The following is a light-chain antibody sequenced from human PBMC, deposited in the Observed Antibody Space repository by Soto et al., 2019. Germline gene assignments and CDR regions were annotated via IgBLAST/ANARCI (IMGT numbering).Light chain of an antibody. V-gene: IGKV3-15*01. CDR1: QSISSD. J-gene: IGKJ2*01. Sequence: EIVMTQSPATRSVSRGERATLSCRASQSISSDVAWYQQKPGQAPRLLIYGASTTATGIPARFSGSGSGTEFTLTISSLQSEDFAVYNCQQYNKWPRTFGQGTKVDIK. CDR3: QQYNKWPRT. CDR2: GAS.